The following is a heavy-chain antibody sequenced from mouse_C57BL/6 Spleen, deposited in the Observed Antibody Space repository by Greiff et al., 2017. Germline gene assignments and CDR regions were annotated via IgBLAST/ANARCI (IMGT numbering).Heavy chain of an antibody. CDR2: IYPGSGST. J-gene: IGHJ2*01. Sequence: QVQLQQPGAELVKPGASVKMSCKASGYTFTSYWITWVKQRPGQGLEWIGDIYPGSGSTNYNEKFKSKATLTVDTSSSTAYMQLSSLTSEDSAVYYCARGSYYSNYFDYWGQGTTLTASS. CDR3: ARGSYYSNYFDY. D-gene: IGHD2-5*01. CDR1: GYTFTSYW. V-gene: IGHV1-55*01.